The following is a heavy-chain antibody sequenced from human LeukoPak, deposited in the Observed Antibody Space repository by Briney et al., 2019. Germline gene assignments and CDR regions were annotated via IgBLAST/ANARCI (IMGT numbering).Heavy chain of an antibody. J-gene: IGHJ4*02. CDR1: GGSFSGYY. V-gene: IGHV4-34*01. D-gene: IGHD1-26*01. Sequence: SETLSLTCAVYGGSFSGYYWSWIRQPPGKGLEWIGEINHSGNTNYNPSLKSRVTISVDTSKNQFSLKLSSVTAADTAVYYCAASEVDGYFDYWGQGTLVTVSS. CDR2: INHSGNT. CDR3: AASEVDGYFDY.